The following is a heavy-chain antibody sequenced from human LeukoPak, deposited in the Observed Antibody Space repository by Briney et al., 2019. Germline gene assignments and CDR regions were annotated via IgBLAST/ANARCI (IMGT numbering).Heavy chain of an antibody. D-gene: IGHD4-17*01. CDR1: GYTFTGYY. J-gene: IGHJ4*02. CDR3: ARVDYGDPGYYFDY. Sequence: ASVKVSCKASGYTFTGYYMHWVRQAPGQGLEWMGWINPNSGGTNYAQKFQGRVTMTRDTSISTAYMELSRLRSDDTAVYYCARVDYGDPGYYFDYWGQGTLVTVSS. CDR2: INPNSGGT. V-gene: IGHV1-2*02.